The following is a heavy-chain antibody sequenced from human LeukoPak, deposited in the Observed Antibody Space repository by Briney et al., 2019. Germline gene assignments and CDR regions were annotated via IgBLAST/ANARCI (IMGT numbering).Heavy chain of an antibody. Sequence: PSETLSLTCTVSGDSISSYYWSWLRQPPGKGLEWVGYIYYSGSNNYNPSLKSRITISVDTSKNQFSLKLSSVTAADTAVYYCARELWFEYYYYGMDVWGQGTTVTVSS. CDR1: GDSISSYY. CDR3: ARELWFEYYYYGMDV. V-gene: IGHV4-59*01. D-gene: IGHD5-18*01. CDR2: IYYSGSN. J-gene: IGHJ6*02.